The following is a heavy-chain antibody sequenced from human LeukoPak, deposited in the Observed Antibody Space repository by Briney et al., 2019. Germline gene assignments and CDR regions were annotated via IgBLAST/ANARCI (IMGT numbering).Heavy chain of an antibody. CDR3: ARGGAYQLLFNPRWFDP. V-gene: IGHV4-34*01. CDR1: GGSFSGYY. Sequence: SETLSLTCAVYGGSFSGYYWSWIRQPPGKRLEWIGEINHSGSTNYNPSLKSRVTISVDTSKNQFSLKLSSVTAADTAVYYCARGGAYQLLFNPRWFDPWAREPWSPSPQ. J-gene: IGHJ5*02. CDR2: INHSGST. D-gene: IGHD2-2*01.